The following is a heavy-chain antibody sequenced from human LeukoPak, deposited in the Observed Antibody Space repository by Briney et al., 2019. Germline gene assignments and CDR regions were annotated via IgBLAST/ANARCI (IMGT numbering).Heavy chain of an antibody. V-gene: IGHV3-53*01. J-gene: IGHJ6*02. CDR3: ARVSGSYYYYGMDV. CDR1: GFTVSSNY. Sequence: PGGSLRLSCAASGFTVSSNYMSWVRQAPGKGLEWVSVIYSGGSTYYADSVKGRFTISRDNSKNTLYLQMNSLRAEDTAVYYCARVSGSYYYYGMDVWGQGTTVTVSS. CDR2: IYSGGST. D-gene: IGHD1-26*01.